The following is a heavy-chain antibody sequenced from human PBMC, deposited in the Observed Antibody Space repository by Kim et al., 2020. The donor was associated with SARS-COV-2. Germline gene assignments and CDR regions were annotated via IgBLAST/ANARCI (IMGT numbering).Heavy chain of an antibody. CDR3: ARGAAAAGVRGWFDS. J-gene: IGHJ5*01. CDR1: GYRFTSYY. V-gene: IGHV1-46*01. CDR2: INPSGGST. D-gene: IGHD6-13*01. Sequence: ASVKVSCKASGYRFTSYYMHWVRQAPGQGLEWMGMINPSGGSTTFAQKFQGRVTMTREKSTSTVYMELSSLRSEDTAVYYCARGAAAAGVRGWFDSCGQG.